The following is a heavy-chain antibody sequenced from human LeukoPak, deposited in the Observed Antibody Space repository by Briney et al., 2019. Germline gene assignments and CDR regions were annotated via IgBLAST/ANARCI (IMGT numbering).Heavy chain of an antibody. CDR1: GGSISSSSYS. V-gene: IGHV4-39*01. Sequence: SETLSLTCIVSGGSISSSSYSRGWIRQSPGKGLEWIGTIHYSGSTSYNPSLKSRVTVSVDTSKNQFSLKLTSVTAADTAEYYCARHQSSGWYPPFDSWGQGTLVTVSP. CDR2: IHYSGST. J-gene: IGHJ4*02. D-gene: IGHD6-19*01. CDR3: ARHQSSGWYPPFDS.